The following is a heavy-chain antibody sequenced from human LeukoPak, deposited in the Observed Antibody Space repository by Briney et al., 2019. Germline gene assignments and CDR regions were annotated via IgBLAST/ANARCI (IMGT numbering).Heavy chain of an antibody. J-gene: IGHJ6*03. V-gene: IGHV4-34*01. D-gene: IGHD3-10*01. CDR2: INHSGST. CDR3: ARAPGLWFRELMANYYYYYMDV. CDR1: GGSFSGYY. Sequence: SETLSLTCAVYGGSFSGYYWSWIRQPPGKGLEWIGEINHSGSTNYNPSLKSRVTISVDTSKNQFSLKLSSVTAADTAVYYCARAPGLWFRELMANYYYYYMDVWGKGTTVTVSS.